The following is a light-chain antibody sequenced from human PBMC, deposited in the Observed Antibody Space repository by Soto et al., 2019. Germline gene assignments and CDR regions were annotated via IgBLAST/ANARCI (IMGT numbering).Light chain of an antibody. CDR3: QQSYSSPYT. CDR2: ASF. J-gene: IGKJ2*01. Sequence: DTQMTQSPSSLSVSVGDRVTITCRASQSIASFLHWYQQKPGEAPQLLIYASFNLQSGVPSRFSGSGSGTDLTLTISSLQPEDFATYYCQQSYSSPYTFGHGTKVEIK. V-gene: IGKV1-39*01. CDR1: QSIASF.